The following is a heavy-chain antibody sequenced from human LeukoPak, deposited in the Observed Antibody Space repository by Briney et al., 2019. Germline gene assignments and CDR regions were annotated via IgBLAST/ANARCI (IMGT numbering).Heavy chain of an antibody. Sequence: SETLSLTCTVSGYSISSDYYWGWIRQPPGKGLEWIGSIYHSGSTYYNPSLKSRVTISVDTSKNQFSLKLSSVTAADTAVYYCARGRDWFDPWGQGTLVTVSS. V-gene: IGHV4-38-2*02. CDR2: IYHSGST. J-gene: IGHJ5*02. CDR3: ARGRDWFDP. CDR1: GYSISSDYY.